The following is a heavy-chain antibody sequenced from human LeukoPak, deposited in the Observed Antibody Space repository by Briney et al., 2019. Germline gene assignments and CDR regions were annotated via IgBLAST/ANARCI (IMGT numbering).Heavy chain of an antibody. Sequence: SQTLSLTCTVSGGSISSGDYYWGWIRQPPGKGLEWIGSIYYSGSTYYNPSLKSRVTISVDTSKNQFSLKLSSVTAADTAVYYCARHSPLHYDFWSGSTFEFDYWGQGTLVTVSS. CDR2: IYYSGST. D-gene: IGHD3-3*01. CDR1: GGSISSGDYY. V-gene: IGHV4-39*01. J-gene: IGHJ4*02. CDR3: ARHSPLHYDFWSGSTFEFDY.